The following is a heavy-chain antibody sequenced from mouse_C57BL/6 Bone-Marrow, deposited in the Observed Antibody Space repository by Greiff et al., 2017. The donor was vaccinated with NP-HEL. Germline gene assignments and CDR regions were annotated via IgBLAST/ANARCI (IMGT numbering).Heavy chain of an antibody. CDR3: ARNPLYAPYYFDY. V-gene: IGHV2-2*01. CDR1: GFSLTSYG. J-gene: IGHJ2*01. CDR2: IWSAGST. Sequence: VQLQESGPGLVQPSQSLSITCTVSGFSLTSYGVHWVRQSPGKGLEWLGVIWSAGSTDYNAAFISRLSISKDNSKSQVFFKMNSLQADDTAIYYCARNPLYAPYYFDYWGQGTTLTVSS. D-gene: IGHD1-1*01.